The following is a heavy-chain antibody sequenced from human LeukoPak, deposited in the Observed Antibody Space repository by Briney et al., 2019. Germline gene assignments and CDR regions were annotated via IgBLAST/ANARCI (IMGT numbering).Heavy chain of an antibody. V-gene: IGHV1-46*01. J-gene: IGHJ4*02. CDR1: GYTVTSYY. Sequence: GASVKVSCKASGYTVTSYYMHWVRQAPGQGLEWMGILNPSGGSSSYAQKFQGRATLTRATSTSTVYMELSSLRSEDTAVYYCARDRCSSTSCYPVFDYWGQGTLVTVSS. D-gene: IGHD2-2*01. CDR3: ARDRCSSTSCYPVFDY. CDR2: LNPSGGSS.